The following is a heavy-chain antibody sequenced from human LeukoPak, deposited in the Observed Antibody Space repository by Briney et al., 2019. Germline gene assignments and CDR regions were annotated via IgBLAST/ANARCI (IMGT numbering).Heavy chain of an antibody. V-gene: IGHV4-39*07. CDR1: GGAISSGSYY. CDR2: IYYSGST. J-gene: IGHJ6*03. D-gene: IGHD1-7*01. CDR3: ARVGNWNYGHFYYYMDV. Sequence: SETLSLTCTVSGGAISSGSYYWGWIRQPPGKGLEWIGSIYYSGSTYYNPSLKSRVTISVDTSKIQFSLKLSSVTAADTDVYYCARVGNWNYGHFYYYMDVWGKGTTVTVSS.